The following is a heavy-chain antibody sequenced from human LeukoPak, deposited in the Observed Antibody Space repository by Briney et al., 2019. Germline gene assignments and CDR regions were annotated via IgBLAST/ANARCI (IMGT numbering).Heavy chain of an antibody. Sequence: ASVKVSCKASGYTFTSYGISWVRQAPGQGLEWMGWISASNGNTNYVQNVQGRVTMTTDTSTSTAYMELRSLRSDDTAVYYCTRDYKGFGSGNTYYFDYWGQGTLVTVSS. J-gene: IGHJ4*02. CDR1: GYTFTSYG. D-gene: IGHD3-10*01. V-gene: IGHV1-18*01. CDR3: TRDYKGFGSGNTYYFDY. CDR2: ISASNGNT.